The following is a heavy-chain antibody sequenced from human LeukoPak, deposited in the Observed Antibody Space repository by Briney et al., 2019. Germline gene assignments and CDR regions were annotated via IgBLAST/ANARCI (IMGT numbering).Heavy chain of an antibody. J-gene: IGHJ4*02. V-gene: IGHV3-23*01. D-gene: IGHD5-12*01. CDR3: ARDSSRGYDCGSRFDY. Sequence: GGSLRLSCAASGFTFSSYAMSWARQAPGKGLEWVSAISGSGGSAYYADPVKGRFTISRDNSKNTLNLQVNSLRAEDTAVYYCARDSSRGYDCGSRFDYWGQGTLVTVSS. CDR2: ISGSGGSA. CDR1: GFTFSSYA.